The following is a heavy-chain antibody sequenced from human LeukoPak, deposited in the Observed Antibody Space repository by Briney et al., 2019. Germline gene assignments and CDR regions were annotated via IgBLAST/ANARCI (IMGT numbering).Heavy chain of an antibody. D-gene: IGHD1-26*01. CDR1: GYTFTSYD. V-gene: IGHV1-8*01. J-gene: IGHJ6*03. Sequence: GASVKVSCKASGYTFTSYDINWVRQATGQGLEWMGWMSPNSGNTGYAQKFQGRVTMTRNTSISTAYMELSSLRSEDTAVYYCARAPEWGKANYYYYMDVWGKGTTVTVSS. CDR2: MSPNSGNT. CDR3: ARAPEWGKANYYYYMDV.